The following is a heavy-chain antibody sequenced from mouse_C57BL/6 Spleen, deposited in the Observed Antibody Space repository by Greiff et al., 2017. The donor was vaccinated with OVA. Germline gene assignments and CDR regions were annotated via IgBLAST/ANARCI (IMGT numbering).Heavy chain of an antibody. CDR3: ARPLGYGSTYFDY. Sequence: DVHLVESGGGLVKPGGSLKLSCAASGFTFSDYGMHWVRQAPEKGLEWVAYISSGSSTIYYADTVKGRFTISRDNAKNTLFLQMTSLRSEDTAMYYCARPLGYGSTYFDYWGQGTTLTVSS. V-gene: IGHV5-17*01. CDR1: GFTFSDYG. J-gene: IGHJ2*01. CDR2: ISSGSSTI. D-gene: IGHD1-1*01.